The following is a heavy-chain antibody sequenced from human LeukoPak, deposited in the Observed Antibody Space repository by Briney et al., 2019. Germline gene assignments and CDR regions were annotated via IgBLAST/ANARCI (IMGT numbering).Heavy chain of an antibody. J-gene: IGHJ4*02. Sequence: TSETLSLTCSVSGFSISRGFYWGWIRQPPGKGLEWIGNIHYSGETYFNPSLKSRLTMSVDTSKNQFSLNLSSVTAADTAMYYCARGGAYYDSSVFDYWGQGTLVTVSS. D-gene: IGHD3-22*01. CDR3: ARGGAYYDSSVFDY. CDR1: GFSISRGFY. CDR2: IHYSGET. V-gene: IGHV4-38-2*02.